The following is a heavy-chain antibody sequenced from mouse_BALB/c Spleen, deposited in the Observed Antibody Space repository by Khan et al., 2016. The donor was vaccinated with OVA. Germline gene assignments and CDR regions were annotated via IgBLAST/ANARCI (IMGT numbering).Heavy chain of an antibody. CDR2: INTETGEP. J-gene: IGHJ2*01. CDR3: ASGLKYGSFNY. V-gene: IGHV9-2-1*01. Sequence: QIQLVQSGPELKKPGETVKISCKASGYTFTDYSMHWVKQAPGEGLKWMGWINTETGEPTYADDFKGRFAFSLETSASTAYLQINNLKNEDTATYFCASGLKYGSFNYGGQGTTLTVSS. D-gene: IGHD2-10*02. CDR1: GYTFTDYS.